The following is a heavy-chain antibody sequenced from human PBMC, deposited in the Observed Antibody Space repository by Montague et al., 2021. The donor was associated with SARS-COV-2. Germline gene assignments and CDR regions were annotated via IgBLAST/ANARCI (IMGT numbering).Heavy chain of an antibody. J-gene: IGHJ6*02. CDR2: IYHSGST. CDR3: AREEGDYGGMDV. V-gene: IGHV4-59*12. Sequence: SETLSLTCTVSGGSISSYYWSWIRQPPGKGLEWIGYIYHSGSTYYSPSLKSRVTISVDRSKNQFSLKLSSVTAADTAVYYCAREEGDYGGMDVWGQGTTVTVSS. D-gene: IGHD3-16*01. CDR1: GGSISSYY.